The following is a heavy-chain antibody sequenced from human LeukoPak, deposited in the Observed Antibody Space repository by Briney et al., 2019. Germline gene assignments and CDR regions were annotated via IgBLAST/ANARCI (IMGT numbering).Heavy chain of an antibody. Sequence: GASVKVSCKASGYTFTSYGISWVRQAPGQGLEWMGRIIPILGIANYAQKFQGRVTITADKSTSTAYMELSSLRSEDTAVYYCARADRITIFGIDYWGQGTLVTVSS. J-gene: IGHJ4*02. CDR1: GYTFTSYG. D-gene: IGHD3-3*01. CDR2: IIPILGIA. V-gene: IGHV1-69*04. CDR3: ARADRITIFGIDY.